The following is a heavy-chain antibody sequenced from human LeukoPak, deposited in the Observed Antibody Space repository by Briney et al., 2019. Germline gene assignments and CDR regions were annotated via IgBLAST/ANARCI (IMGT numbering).Heavy chain of an antibody. D-gene: IGHD2-15*01. Sequence: GESLKISCKGSGYTFSNYWIGWVRQKPGKGLEWMGIIYPGDSETQYSPSFQGQVTISADKSIITAYLQWSSLKASDTAIYYCARFLYGHYSHYLDYWGQGTLVTVSS. J-gene: IGHJ4*02. CDR2: IYPGDSET. CDR3: ARFLYGHYSHYLDY. CDR1: GYTFSNYW. V-gene: IGHV5-51*01.